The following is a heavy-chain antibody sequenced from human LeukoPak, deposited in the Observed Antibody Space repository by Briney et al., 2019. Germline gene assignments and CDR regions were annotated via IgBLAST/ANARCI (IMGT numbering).Heavy chain of an antibody. D-gene: IGHD3-3*01. V-gene: IGHV3-30*03. J-gene: IGHJ4*02. CDR2: ISYDGSNK. CDR1: GFAFSTYG. Sequence: GGSLRLSCAASGFAFSTYGMHWVRQAPGKGLEWVAVISYDGSNKYYADSVKGRFTISRDNSKNTLYLQMNSLRAEDTAVYYCARGSYDFWSGYYKSLYFDYWGQGTLVTVSS. CDR3: ARGSYDFWSGYYKSLYFDY.